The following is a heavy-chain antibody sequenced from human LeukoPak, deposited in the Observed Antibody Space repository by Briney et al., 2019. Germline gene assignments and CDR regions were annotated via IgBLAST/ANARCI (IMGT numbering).Heavy chain of an antibody. V-gene: IGHV3-23*01. CDR3: ARGSIDWQAVAFDC. Sequence: PGGSLRLSCAASGFTFSSYAMSWVRQAPGKGLEWVSAISGSGGSTYYADSVKGRFTISRDNSKNTLYLQMNSLRTEDTAVYYCARGSIDWQAVAFDCWGQGTLVTVSS. J-gene: IGHJ4*02. CDR1: GFTFSSYA. CDR2: ISGSGGST. D-gene: IGHD2-21*01.